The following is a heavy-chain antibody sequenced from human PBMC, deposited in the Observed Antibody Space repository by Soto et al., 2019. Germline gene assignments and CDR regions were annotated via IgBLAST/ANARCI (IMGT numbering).Heavy chain of an antibody. V-gene: IGHV1-69*08. D-gene: IGHD6-13*01. CDR1: GGTFSSYT. J-gene: IGHJ4*02. CDR3: ARDDGGAAAGLPLGY. Sequence: QVQLVQSGAEVKKPGSSVKVSCKASGGTFSSYTISWVRQAPGQGLEWMGRIIPILGIANYAQRFQGRVTITAEKSTSTAYMELSSLRSEDTAVYYCARDDGGAAAGLPLGYWGQGTLVTVSS. CDR2: IIPILGIA.